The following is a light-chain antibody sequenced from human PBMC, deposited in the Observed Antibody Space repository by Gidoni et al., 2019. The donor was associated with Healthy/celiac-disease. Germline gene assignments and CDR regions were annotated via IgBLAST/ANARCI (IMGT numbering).Light chain of an antibody. Sequence: IVFTHSPATLSLSPGERATLSCRDSQSVSSYLAWYQQKPGQAPRLLIYDASNRDTGIPARFSGSGSGTDVTLTISSLEPEDFAVYYCQQRSNWPQRFTFGPGTKVEIK. CDR3: QQRSNWPQRFT. CDR2: DAS. CDR1: QSVSSY. J-gene: IGKJ3*01. V-gene: IGKV3-11*01.